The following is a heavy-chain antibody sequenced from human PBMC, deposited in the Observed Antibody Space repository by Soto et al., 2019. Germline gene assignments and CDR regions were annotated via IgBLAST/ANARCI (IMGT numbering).Heavy chain of an antibody. J-gene: IGHJ5*02. Sequence: SETLSLTCAVSGGSITSTNWWTWVRQPPGGGLEWIGEISHSGITNYKASLKSRVTMSVDKTKNDVSLKLTSVTAADTAVYYCARVLRGWFDPWGQGTPVTVSS. CDR2: ISHSGIT. V-gene: IGHV4-4*02. CDR3: ARVLRGWFDP. CDR1: GGSITSTNW.